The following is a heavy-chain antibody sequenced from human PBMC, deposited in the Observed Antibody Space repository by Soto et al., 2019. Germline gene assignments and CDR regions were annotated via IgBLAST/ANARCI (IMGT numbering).Heavy chain of an antibody. V-gene: IGHV5-10-1*01. CDR2: IDPSDSYT. J-gene: IGHJ4*02. CDR1: GYSFTSYW. D-gene: IGHD6-6*01. CDR3: ARQRYSRSSFELFDY. Sequence: GEARKISCKGSGYSFTSYWISWVRQMPGKGLEWMGRIDPSDSYTNYSPSFQGHVTISADKSISTAYLQWSSLKASDTAMYYCARQRYSRSSFELFDYSGPAPLVTLSS.